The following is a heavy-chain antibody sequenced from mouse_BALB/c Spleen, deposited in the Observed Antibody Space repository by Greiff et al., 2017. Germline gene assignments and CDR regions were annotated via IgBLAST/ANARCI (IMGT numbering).Heavy chain of an antibody. Sequence: VQLKESGAELVKPGASVKLSCTASGFNIKDTYMHWVKQRPEQGLEWIGRIDPANGNTKYDPKFQGKATITADTSSNTAYLQLSSLTSEDTAVYYCARSDGGFDVWGAGTTVTVSS. CDR3: ARSDGGFDV. CDR2: IDPANGNT. V-gene: IGHV14-3*02. J-gene: IGHJ1*01. CDR1: GFNIKDTY.